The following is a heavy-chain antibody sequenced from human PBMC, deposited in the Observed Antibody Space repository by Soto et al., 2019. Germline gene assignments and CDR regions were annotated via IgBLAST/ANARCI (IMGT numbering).Heavy chain of an antibody. Sequence: ASVNVSCKASGYTFTSYAMHWVRQAPGQRLEWMGWINAGNGNTKYSQKFQGRVTITRDTSASTAYMELSSLRSEDTAVYYCARDRITMVRGGGNWFDPWGQGTLVTVSS. V-gene: IGHV1-3*01. J-gene: IGHJ5*02. D-gene: IGHD3-10*01. CDR1: GYTFTSYA. CDR2: INAGNGNT. CDR3: ARDRITMVRGGGNWFDP.